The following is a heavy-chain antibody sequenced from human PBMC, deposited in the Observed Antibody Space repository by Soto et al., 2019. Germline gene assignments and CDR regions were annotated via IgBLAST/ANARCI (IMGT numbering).Heavy chain of an antibody. CDR1: GFIFSNYG. D-gene: IGHD3-10*01. CDR2: ISYDGSNE. CDR3: AKGRPLSGSTPPDY. V-gene: IGHV3-30*18. Sequence: GGSLRLSCAASGFIFSNYGMHWVRQAPGKGLEWVAAISYDGSNEYYADSVKGRFTISRDNPKNTLHLQMNSLRAEDTAMYYCAKGRPLSGSTPPDYWGQGTLVTVSS. J-gene: IGHJ4*02.